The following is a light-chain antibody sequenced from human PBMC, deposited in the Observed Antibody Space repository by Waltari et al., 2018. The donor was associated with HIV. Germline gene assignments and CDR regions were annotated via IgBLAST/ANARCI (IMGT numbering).Light chain of an antibody. V-gene: IGKV4-1*01. Sequence: EIMMTQSPASLAVSLGARTTIHCRVSATVLSGSDTWTYLAWYQQKPGQSPNLLIYWASTRQSGVPNRFSASGSGTNFSLTISSLQAEDVALYYCQQYFTVRPTFGGGTKVEI. J-gene: IGKJ4*01. CDR2: WAS. CDR1: ATVLSGSDTWTY. CDR3: QQYFTVRPT.